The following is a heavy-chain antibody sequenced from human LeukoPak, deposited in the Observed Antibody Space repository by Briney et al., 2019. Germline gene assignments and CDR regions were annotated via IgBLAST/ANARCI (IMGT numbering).Heavy chain of an antibody. Sequence: GGSLRLSCAASGVTFSRYAMHWVRQAPGKGLEWVAVISDDGTFTLYGDSVRGRFTISRDSSRNTLYLQMNSLRPEDTAVYYCTRDPYRDAPDYFDYWGQGTLVTVSS. V-gene: IGHV3-30-3*01. J-gene: IGHJ4*02. CDR3: TRDPYRDAPDYFDY. CDR1: GVTFSRYA. D-gene: IGHD1-14*01. CDR2: ISDDGTFT.